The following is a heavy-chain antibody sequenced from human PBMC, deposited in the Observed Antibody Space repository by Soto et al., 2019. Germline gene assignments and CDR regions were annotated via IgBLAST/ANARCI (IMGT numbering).Heavy chain of an antibody. D-gene: IGHD5-12*01. J-gene: IGHJ4*02. V-gene: IGHV3-30*18. CDR2: ISYDGSNK. CDR3: AKGVESGAEDY. CDR1: GFTFSSYG. Sequence: PGGSLRLSCAASGFTFSSYGMHWVRQAPGKGLEWVAVISYDGSNKYYADSVKGRFTISRDNSKNTLYLQMNSLRAEDTAVYYCAKGVESGAEDYWGQGTLVTVSS.